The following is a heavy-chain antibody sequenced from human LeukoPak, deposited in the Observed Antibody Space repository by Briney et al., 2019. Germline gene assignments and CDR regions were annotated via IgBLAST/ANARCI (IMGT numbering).Heavy chain of an antibody. V-gene: IGHV4-34*01. J-gene: IGHJ5*01. Sequence: PSETLSLTCAVYGGSFSGHYWTWIRQPPGKGLEWIGEIDHTGRSTYNPSLTSRVTISKDSSKNQFPLSLGSVIAADTAVYFCARGENSGSYFSYFDSWAQGTPVTVSS. CDR1: GGSFSGHY. CDR3: ARGENSGSYFSYFDS. CDR2: IDHTGRS. D-gene: IGHD3-10*01.